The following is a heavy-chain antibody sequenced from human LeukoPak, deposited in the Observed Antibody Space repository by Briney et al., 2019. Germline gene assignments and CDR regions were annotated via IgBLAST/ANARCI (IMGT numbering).Heavy chain of an antibody. D-gene: IGHD3-3*01. Sequence: SVKVSCKASGGTFSSYAISWVRQAPGQGLEWMGGIIPIFGTANYAQKFQGRVTITADESTSTAYMELSSLRSEDTAVYYCARAPGGIFGVVITGKFAPWGQGTLVTVSS. V-gene: IGHV1-69*13. CDR3: ARAPGGIFGVVITGKFAP. CDR1: GGTFSSYA. CDR2: IIPIFGTA. J-gene: IGHJ5*02.